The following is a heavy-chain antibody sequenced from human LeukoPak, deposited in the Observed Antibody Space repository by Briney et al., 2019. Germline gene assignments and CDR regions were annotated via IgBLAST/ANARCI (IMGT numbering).Heavy chain of an antibody. Sequence: GGSLRLSCAASGFTFSSYGMHWVRQAPGKGLEWVAVISYDGSNKYYADSVKGRFTISRDNSKNTLYLQMNSLRAEDTAVYYCAKGGYYYDSSGYQGDDAFDIWGQGTMVTVSS. CDR1: GFTFSSYG. CDR2: ISYDGSNK. CDR3: AKGGYYYDSSGYQGDDAFDI. J-gene: IGHJ3*02. V-gene: IGHV3-30*18. D-gene: IGHD3-22*01.